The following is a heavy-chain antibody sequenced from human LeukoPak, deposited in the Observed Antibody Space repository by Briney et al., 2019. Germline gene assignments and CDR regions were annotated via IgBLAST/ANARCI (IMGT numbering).Heavy chain of an antibody. V-gene: IGHV3-30*02. CDR3: AKDDSSSFVSYYGMDV. CDR1: RFTFRRIG. Sequence: GGSPRLSSAASRFTFRRIGLHRGREAPGQGLEWVAFIRDDGSTRYYADSVKGRFTISRDNSKNTLYLQMNSLRAEDTAVYYCAKDDSSSFVSYYGMDVWGQGTTVTVSS. D-gene: IGHD6-13*01. J-gene: IGHJ6*02. CDR2: IRDDGSTR.